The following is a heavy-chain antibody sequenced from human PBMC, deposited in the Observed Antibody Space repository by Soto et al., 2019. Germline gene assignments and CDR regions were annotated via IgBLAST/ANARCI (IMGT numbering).Heavy chain of an antibody. CDR1: GFAFSNFH. J-gene: IGHJ6*02. V-gene: IGHV3-23*01. Sequence: EMQVLESGGGWVQPGGSLRLSCAASGFAFSNFHMNWVRQAPGKGLQWVSTIGGAGNDIHYADSVKGRFTVSRDNSKNTLLLQMDGLRDDDTAIYYCAKRYSSAWEAGMDVWGRGTTVTVSS. CDR3: AKRYSSAWEAGMDV. CDR2: IGGAGNDI. D-gene: IGHD6-19*01.